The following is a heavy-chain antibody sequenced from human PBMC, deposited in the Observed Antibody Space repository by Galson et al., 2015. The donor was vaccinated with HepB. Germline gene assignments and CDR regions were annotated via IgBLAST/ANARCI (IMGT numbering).Heavy chain of an antibody. J-gene: IGHJ4*02. CDR3: ASRYCSSTSCLSGGGY. V-gene: IGHV3-21*01. CDR1: GFTFSSYS. Sequence: SLRLSCAASGFTFSSYSMNWVRQAPGKGLEWVSSISSSSSYIYYADSVKGRFTISRDNAKNPLYLQMNSLRAEDTAVYYCASRYCSSTSCLSGGGYWGQGTLVTVSS. D-gene: IGHD2-2*01. CDR2: ISSSSSYI.